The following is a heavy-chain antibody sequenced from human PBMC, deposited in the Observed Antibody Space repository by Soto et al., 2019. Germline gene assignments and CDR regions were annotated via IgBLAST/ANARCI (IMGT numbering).Heavy chain of an antibody. CDR2: IRSKAYGGTT. D-gene: IGHD3-10*01. CDR3: TRAWFGEFSDY. J-gene: IGHJ4*02. CDR1: GFTFGDYA. Sequence: GGSLRLSCTASGFTFGDYAMSWVRQAPGKGLEWVGFIRSKAYGGTTECAASVKGRFTISRDDSKSIAYLQMNSLKTEDTAVYYCTRAWFGEFSDYWGQGTLVTVSS. V-gene: IGHV3-49*04.